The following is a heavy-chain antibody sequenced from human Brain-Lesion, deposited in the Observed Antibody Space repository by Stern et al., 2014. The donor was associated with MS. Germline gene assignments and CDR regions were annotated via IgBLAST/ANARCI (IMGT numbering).Heavy chain of an antibody. CDR3: ARDQRGITIFGVVTDYYYLGMDV. CDR2: INPNTGGH. Sequence: VQLVESGAEVKKPGASVKVSCKTSGYIFTGNYIHWGRQAPGQGLGWMALINPNTGGHKYAQKVQGRVTMSRDTSISTAYVELSSLTSDDTAVYYCARDQRGITIFGVVTDYYYLGMDVWGQGNTVTVSS. V-gene: IGHV1-2*02. D-gene: IGHD3-3*01. CDR1: GYIFTGNY. J-gene: IGHJ6*02.